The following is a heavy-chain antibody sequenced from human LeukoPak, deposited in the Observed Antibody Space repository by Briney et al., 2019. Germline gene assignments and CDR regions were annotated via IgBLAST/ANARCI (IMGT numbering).Heavy chain of an antibody. CDR3: ARGVYIVATISNNWFDP. J-gene: IGHJ5*02. V-gene: IGHV4-59*01. Sequence: PSETLSLTCTVSGGSINSYYWNWIRQPPGKGLEWIGYIYYSGSTNYNPSLKSRVTISVDTSKNQFSLKLSSVTAADTAVYYCARGVYIVATISNNWFDPWGQGTLVTVSS. D-gene: IGHD5-12*01. CDR2: IYYSGST. CDR1: GGSINSYY.